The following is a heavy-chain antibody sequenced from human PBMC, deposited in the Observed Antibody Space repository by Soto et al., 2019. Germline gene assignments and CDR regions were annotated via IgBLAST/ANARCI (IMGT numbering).Heavy chain of an antibody. Sequence: QVQLVQSGAEVKKPGSSVKVSCKASGGTFSSYAISWVRQAPGQGLEWMGGIIPIFGTANYAQKFQGRVTXXXXXXXXXXYMELSSLRSEDTAVYYCARDLGPNSGPDDDYWGQGTLVTVSS. V-gene: IGHV1-69*01. CDR1: GGTFSSYA. D-gene: IGHD1-26*01. CDR2: IIPIFGTA. J-gene: IGHJ4*02. CDR3: ARDLGPNSGPDDDY.